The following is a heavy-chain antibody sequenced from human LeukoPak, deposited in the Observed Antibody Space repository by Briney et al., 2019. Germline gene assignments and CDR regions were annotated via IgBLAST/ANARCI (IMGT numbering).Heavy chain of an antibody. CDR3: ARGIDSGSPPLGTFEI. J-gene: IGHJ3*02. CDR2: INPNSGGT. CDR1: GYTFTGYY. D-gene: IGHD1-26*01. V-gene: IGHV1-2*02. Sequence: GASVKVSCKASGYTFTGYYMHWVRQAPGQGLEWMGWINPNSGGTNYAQKLQGRVTMTRDTSTSIVYMELRSLRSDDTAVYYCARGIDSGSPPLGTFEIWGQGTMVTVSS.